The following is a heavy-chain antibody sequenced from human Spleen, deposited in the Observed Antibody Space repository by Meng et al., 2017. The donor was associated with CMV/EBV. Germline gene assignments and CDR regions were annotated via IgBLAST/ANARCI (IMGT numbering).Heavy chain of an antibody. J-gene: IGHJ4*02. CDR2: IIPMFGTA. CDR3: ARDRQWLAREGPFDF. Sequence: SGGSFNNYDINWVRQPPGHGLEWMGGIIPMFGTANYAQKYRGRVTLTTDESTSTAYMELKSLRPDDTAVHYCARDRQWLAREGPFDFWGQGTLVTVSS. CDR1: GGSFNNYD. V-gene: IGHV1-69*05. D-gene: IGHD6-19*01.